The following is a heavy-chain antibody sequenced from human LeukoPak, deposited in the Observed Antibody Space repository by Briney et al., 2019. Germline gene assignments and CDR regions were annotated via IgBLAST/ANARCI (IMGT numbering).Heavy chain of an antibody. V-gene: IGHV3-7*01. CDR1: GFTFSSYW. D-gene: IGHD3-10*01. CDR3: ARIPYYNGWYWFDP. J-gene: IGHJ5*02. CDR2: IKEDGSEK. Sequence: PGGSLRLSCAASGFTFSSYWMSWVRQAPGKGLGWVANIKEDGSEKYYVDSVKGRFTISRDNAKNSLYLQMNSLGAEDTAVYYRARIPYYNGWYWFDPWGQGTLVTVSS.